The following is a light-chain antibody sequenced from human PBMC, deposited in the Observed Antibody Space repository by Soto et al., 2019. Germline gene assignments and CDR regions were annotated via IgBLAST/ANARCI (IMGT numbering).Light chain of an antibody. J-gene: IGLJ3*02. V-gene: IGLV2-11*01. CDR3: CSYAGTYTQV. CDR2: DVS. Sequence: QSVLTQPRSVSGSPGQSVTISCTGTSSDVGGYNYVSWYQHHPGKAPKLMIYDVSEWPSGVPDRFSGSKSGNTASLTISGLQAEDEADYYCCSYAGTYTQVFGGGTKLTVL. CDR1: SSDVGGYNY.